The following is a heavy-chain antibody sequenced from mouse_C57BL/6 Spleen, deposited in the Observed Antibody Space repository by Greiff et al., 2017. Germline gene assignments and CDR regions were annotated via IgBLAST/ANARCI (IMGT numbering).Heavy chain of an antibody. CDR1: GYTFTSYG. Sequence: VKLMESGAELARPGASVKLSCKASGYTFTSYGISWVKQRTGQGLEWIGEIYPRSGNTYYNEKFKGKATLTADKSSSTAYMELRSLTSEDSAVYFCAFYYYGSSYVPFDYWGQGTTLTVSS. CDR2: IYPRSGNT. J-gene: IGHJ2*01. V-gene: IGHV1-81*01. D-gene: IGHD1-1*01. CDR3: AFYYYGSSYVPFDY.